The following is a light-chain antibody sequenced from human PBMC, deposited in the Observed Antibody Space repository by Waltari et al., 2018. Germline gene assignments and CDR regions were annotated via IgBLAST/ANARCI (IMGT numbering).Light chain of an antibody. J-gene: IGLJ2*01. CDR2: SNN. Sequence: QSVLTQPPSASGTPGQRVTISCSGSSSTIGGKTVNWYQQLPGTAPKLRIYSNNQRPSGVPDRFSGSKSGTSASLAISGLQSEDEADYYCSSWDDNVVGPVFGGGTKLTVL. CDR1: SSTIGGKT. CDR3: SSWDDNVVGPV. V-gene: IGLV1-44*01.